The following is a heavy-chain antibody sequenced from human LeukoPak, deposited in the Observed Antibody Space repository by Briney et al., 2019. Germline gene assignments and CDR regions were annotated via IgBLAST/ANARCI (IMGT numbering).Heavy chain of an antibody. CDR2: INPNSGGT. CDR1: GYTFTGYY. Sequence: ASVKVSCKASGYTFTGYYMHWVRQAPGQGLEWMGWINPNSGGTNYAQKFQGRVTMTRDTSISTAYMELSRLRSDDTAVYYCAREGVNYYGSGSHYVDAFDIWGQGTMVTVSS. CDR3: AREGVNYYGSGSHYVDAFDI. V-gene: IGHV1-2*02. J-gene: IGHJ3*02. D-gene: IGHD3-10*01.